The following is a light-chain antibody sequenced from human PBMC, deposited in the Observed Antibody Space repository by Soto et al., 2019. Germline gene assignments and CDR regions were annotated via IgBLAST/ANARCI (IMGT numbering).Light chain of an antibody. Sequence: QSVLTQPPSASGTPGQRVTISCSGSSSNLGTNYVYWYQQLPGTAPKLLIYTNSQRPSGVPDQFSGSKSGTSASLAISGLRSEDEADYYCAAWDDSLSGYVFGTGTKLTVL. CDR3: AAWDDSLSGYV. CDR1: SSNLGTNY. CDR2: TNS. V-gene: IGLV1-47*02. J-gene: IGLJ1*01.